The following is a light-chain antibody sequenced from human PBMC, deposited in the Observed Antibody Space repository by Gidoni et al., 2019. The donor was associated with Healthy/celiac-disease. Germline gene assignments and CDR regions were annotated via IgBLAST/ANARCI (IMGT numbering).Light chain of an antibody. CDR3: SSYTSSSTLV. V-gene: IGLV2-18*02. Sequence: QSALTQPPSVSGSPGQSVTISCTGTSSDVGSYNRVSWYQQPPGTAPKLMIYEVSNRPSGVPDRFSGSKSGNTASLTISGLQAEDEAYYYCSSYTSSSTLVFGTGTKVTVL. J-gene: IGLJ1*01. CDR1: SSDVGSYNR. CDR2: EVS.